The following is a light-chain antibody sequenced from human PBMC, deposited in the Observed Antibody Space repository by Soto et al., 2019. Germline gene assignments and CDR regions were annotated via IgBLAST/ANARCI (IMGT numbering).Light chain of an antibody. CDR2: EVT. CDR1: SSDVGDYDY. J-gene: IGLJ1*01. Sequence: QSALTQPASVSGSPGQSITISCTGTSSDVGDYDYVSWYQQHPRKAPKLMIYEVTNRPSGISNRFSGSKSGNTASLTISGLQAEDEADYYCSSYTRGNTYVFGTGTKLTVL. CDR3: SSYTRGNTYV. V-gene: IGLV2-14*01.